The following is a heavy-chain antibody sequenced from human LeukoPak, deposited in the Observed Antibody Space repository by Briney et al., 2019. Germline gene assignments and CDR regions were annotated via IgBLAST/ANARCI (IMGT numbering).Heavy chain of an antibody. D-gene: IGHD3-22*01. CDR2: VYYSGSI. V-gene: IGHV4-39*01. J-gene: IGHJ3*02. CDR3: ARMIGDDAFDI. Sequence: SETLSLTCTVSGDSISSTNYYWGWIRQPPGKGLEWIGSVYYSGSIYYNPSLKSRVTISVDTSTNQSSLKLTSVTATDTAVYYCARMIGDDAFDIWGQGTMVTVSS. CDR1: GDSISSTNYY.